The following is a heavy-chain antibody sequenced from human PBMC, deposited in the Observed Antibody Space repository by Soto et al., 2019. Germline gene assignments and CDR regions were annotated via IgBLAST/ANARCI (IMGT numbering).Heavy chain of an antibody. J-gene: IGHJ4*02. CDR1: GFTFSDYY. CDR3: VASPSPIAVADY. V-gene: IGHV3-11*01. CDR2: ISSSGSTI. Sequence: NPGGSLRLACAASGFTFSDYYMSWIRQAPGKGLEWVSYISSSGSTIYYADSVKGRFTISRDNAKNSLYLQMNSLRAEDTAVYYGVASPSPIAVADYWGQGTLVTSPQ. D-gene: IGHD6-19*01.